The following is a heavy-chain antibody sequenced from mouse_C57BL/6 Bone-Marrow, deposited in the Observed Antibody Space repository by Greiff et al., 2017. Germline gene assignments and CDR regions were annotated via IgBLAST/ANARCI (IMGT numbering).Heavy chain of an antibody. CDR3: AREGLGQGDY. CDR2: IHPNSGST. CDR1: GYTFTSYW. D-gene: IGHD3-3*01. J-gene: IGHJ2*01. Sequence: QVQLQQPGAELVKPGASVKLSCKASGYTFTSYWMHWVKQSPGQGLEWIGMIHPNSGSTNYNEKFKSKATLTVDKSSSTAYMQLSSLTSEDSAVYYCAREGLGQGDYWGQGTTLTGSS. V-gene: IGHV1-64*01.